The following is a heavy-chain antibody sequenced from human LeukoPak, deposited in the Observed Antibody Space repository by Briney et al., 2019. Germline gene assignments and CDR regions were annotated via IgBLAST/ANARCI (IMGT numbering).Heavy chain of an antibody. D-gene: IGHD6-6*01. V-gene: IGHV4-59*08. Sequence: SETLSLTCTVSGGSISSYYWSWIRQPPGKGLEWIGCISYSGSTYYNPSLKSRVTISVDTSKSQFSLKLSSVTAADTAVYYCARLGDSTSRLYYFDYWGQGTLVTVSS. CDR2: ISYSGST. CDR3: ARLGDSTSRLYYFDY. J-gene: IGHJ4*02. CDR1: GGSISSYY.